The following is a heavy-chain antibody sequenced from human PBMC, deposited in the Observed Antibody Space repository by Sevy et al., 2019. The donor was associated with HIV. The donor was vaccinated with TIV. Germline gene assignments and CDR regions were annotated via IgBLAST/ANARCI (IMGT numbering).Heavy chain of an antibody. CDR1: GYSISSDYY. V-gene: IGHV4-38-2*01. D-gene: IGHD6-19*01. Sequence: SETLSLTCAVSGYSISSDYYWGWIRQPPGKGLEWIGSIYHSGYSYYNPSLKMQITISVATSKNKFSMKQSSVTAADTAVYYCARAIGTQVAGLYYFDYWGQGTLVTVSS. J-gene: IGHJ4*02. CDR3: ARAIGTQVAGLYYFDY. CDR2: IYHSGYS.